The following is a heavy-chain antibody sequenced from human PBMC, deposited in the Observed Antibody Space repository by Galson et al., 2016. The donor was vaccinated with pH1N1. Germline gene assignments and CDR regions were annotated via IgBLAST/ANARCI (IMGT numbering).Heavy chain of an antibody. CDR2: IDPGIGST. CDR3: VGIKGGVFDV. V-gene: IGHV1-46*01. CDR1: GNRFTAYY. Sequence: SVKVSCKASGNRFTAYYFHWVRQAPGQGLEWMGIIDPGIGSTNFAERFQGRVTMTRDVSTSTVYMSMASLTSDDTAMYYCVGIKGGVFDVWGQGTMVTVSP. J-gene: IGHJ3*01. D-gene: IGHD1-14*01.